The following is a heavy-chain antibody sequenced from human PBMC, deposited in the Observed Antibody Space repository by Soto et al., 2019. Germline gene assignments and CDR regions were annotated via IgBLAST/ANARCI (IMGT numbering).Heavy chain of an antibody. Sequence: EVQLLESGGGLVQPGGSLRLSCAASEFTFSSYAMTWVRQAPGKGLEWVASITDSGGSTYYADSVKGRLTISRDNSENTVHLQMNGLRAEDTAIYYCVKDWSGDKCPCMDVWGLGTTVTVSS. CDR1: EFTFSSYA. J-gene: IGHJ6*02. CDR3: VKDWSGDKCPCMDV. CDR2: ITDSGGST. D-gene: IGHD3-3*01. V-gene: IGHV3-23*01.